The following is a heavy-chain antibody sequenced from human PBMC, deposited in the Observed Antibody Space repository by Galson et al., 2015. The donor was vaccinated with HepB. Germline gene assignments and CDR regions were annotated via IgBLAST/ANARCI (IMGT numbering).Heavy chain of an antibody. CDR2: IYPGDSDT. D-gene: IGHD3-22*01. Sequence: QSGAEVKKPGESLKISCKGSGYSFTSYWIGWVRQMPGKGLEWMGIIYPGDSDTRYSPSFQGQVTISADKSIGTAYLQWSSLKASDTAMYYCARRGYDSTRYYYYGMDVWGQGTTVTVSS. CDR1: GYSFTSYW. V-gene: IGHV5-51*03. CDR3: ARRGYDSTRYYYYGMDV. J-gene: IGHJ6*02.